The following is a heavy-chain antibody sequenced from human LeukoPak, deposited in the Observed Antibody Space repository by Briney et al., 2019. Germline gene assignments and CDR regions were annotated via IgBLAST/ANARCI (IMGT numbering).Heavy chain of an antibody. J-gene: IGHJ3*02. CDR2: ISAYNGNT. D-gene: IGHD2-15*01. V-gene: IGHV1-18*01. CDR1: GYTFTSYG. CDR3: ARDWGYCSGGSCYRGAFDI. Sequence: ASVKVSCKASGYTFTSYGISWVRQAPGQGLEWMGWISAYNGNTNYAQKLQGRVTMTTDTSTSTAYMELRSLRSEDTAMYYCARDWGYCSGGSCYRGAFDIWGQGTMVTVSS.